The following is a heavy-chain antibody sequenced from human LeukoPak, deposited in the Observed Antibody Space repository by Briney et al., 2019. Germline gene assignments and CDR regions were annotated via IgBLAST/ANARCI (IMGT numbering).Heavy chain of an antibody. V-gene: IGHV3-64D*06. CDR1: GFTFSSYA. CDR2: ITSNGDST. D-gene: IGHD6-19*01. Sequence: GGSLRLSCSASGFTFSSYAVHWVRQAPGKGLEYVSTITSNGDSTYYADSVKGRFTISRDNSKNTLYLQMSSLRAEDTAVYYCVKDTSRNLLYGCGGCDYWGQGTLVTVSS. CDR3: VKDTSRNLLYGCGGCDY. J-gene: IGHJ4*02.